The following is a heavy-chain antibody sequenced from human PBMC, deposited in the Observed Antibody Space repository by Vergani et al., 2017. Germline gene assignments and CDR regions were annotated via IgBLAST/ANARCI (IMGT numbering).Heavy chain of an antibody. Sequence: QVQLVQSGAEVKKPGASVKVSCKASGYTFTGYYMHWVRQAPGQGIEWMGWINPNRGGTNYAQKFQGGVTMTRDTSISTAYMELRRLRSDDTSVYYCAGGGTPERATIGHYFDYWGQGTLVTVSS. D-gene: IGHD5-24*01. CDR1: GYTFTGYY. V-gene: IGHV1-2*02. CDR3: AGGGTPERATIGHYFDY. CDR2: INPNRGGT. J-gene: IGHJ4*02.